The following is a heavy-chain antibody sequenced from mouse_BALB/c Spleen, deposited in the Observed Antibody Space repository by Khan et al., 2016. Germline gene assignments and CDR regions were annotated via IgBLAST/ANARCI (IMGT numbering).Heavy chain of an antibody. J-gene: IGHJ4*01. Sequence: QVQLKESGPGLVQPSQSLSITCTVSGFSLTSYGVHWVRQSPGKGLEWLGVIWRGGSTDYNAAFMSRLSITKDNSKSQVFFKMNSLQADDTAIYYSAKANWDGIYYYAMDYWGQGTSVTVSS. V-gene: IGHV2-5*01. D-gene: IGHD4-1*01. CDR1: GFSLTSYG. CDR2: IWRGGST. CDR3: AKANWDGIYYYAMDY.